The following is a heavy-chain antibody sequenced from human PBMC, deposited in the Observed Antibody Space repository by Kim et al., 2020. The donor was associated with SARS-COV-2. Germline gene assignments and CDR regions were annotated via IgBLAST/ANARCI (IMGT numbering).Heavy chain of an antibody. J-gene: IGHJ4*02. CDR1: GYSFNNYA. CDR2: INTISGNP. CDR3: ARDYFGSGSPFDY. D-gene: IGHD3-10*01. Sequence: ASVKVSCTTSGYSFNNYAMNWVRQAPGQGLEWMGWINTISGNPTYAQGFTGRFVFSLDTSVNTAYLHINNLKTEDTAVYYCARDYFGSGSPFDYWGQGTLVPVPS. V-gene: IGHV7-4-1*02.